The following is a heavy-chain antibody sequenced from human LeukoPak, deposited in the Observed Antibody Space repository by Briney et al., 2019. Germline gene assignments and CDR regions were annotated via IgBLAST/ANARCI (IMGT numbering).Heavy chain of an antibody. CDR3: ARDRSPYYYDSSGFDY. D-gene: IGHD3-22*01. CDR1: GGSFSGYY. CDR2: INHSGST. V-gene: IGHV4-34*01. Sequence: ASETLSLTCAVYGGSFSGYYWSWIRQPPGKGLEWIGEINHSGSTNYNPSLKSRVTISVDTSKNQFSLKLSSVTAADTAVYYCARDRSPYYYDSSGFDYWGQGTLVTVPS. J-gene: IGHJ4*02.